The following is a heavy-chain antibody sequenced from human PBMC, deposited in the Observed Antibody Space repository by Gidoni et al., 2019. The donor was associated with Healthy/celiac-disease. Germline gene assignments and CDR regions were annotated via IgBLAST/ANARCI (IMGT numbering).Heavy chain of an antibody. V-gene: IGHV4-34*01. D-gene: IGHD6-13*01. CDR3: ARWVYSSSWYGVDY. CDR1: GGSFSGYY. CDR2: INHSGST. Sequence: QVQLQQWGAGLLKPSETLSLTCAVYGGSFSGYYWSWIRQPPGKGLEWLGEINHSGSTNSNPSLKSRVTISVDTSKNQFSLKLSSVTAADTAVYYCARWVYSSSWYGVDYWGQGTLVTVSS. J-gene: IGHJ4*02.